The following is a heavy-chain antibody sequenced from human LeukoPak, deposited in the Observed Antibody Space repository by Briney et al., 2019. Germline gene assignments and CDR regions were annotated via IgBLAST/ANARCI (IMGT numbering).Heavy chain of an antibody. CDR2: INHSGST. V-gene: IGHV4-34*01. D-gene: IGHD3-16*02. CDR1: GGSFSGYY. Sequence: SQTLSLTCAVYGGSFSGYYWSWIRQPPGKGLERIGEINHSGSTNYNPSLKSRVTISVDTSKNQFSLKLSSVTAADTAVYYCARGPAYYDYVWGSYRYNSFDYWGQGTLVTVSS. J-gene: IGHJ4*02. CDR3: ARGPAYYDYVWGSYRYNSFDY.